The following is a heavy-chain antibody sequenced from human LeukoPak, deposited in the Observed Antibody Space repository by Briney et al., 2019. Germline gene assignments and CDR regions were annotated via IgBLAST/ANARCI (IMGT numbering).Heavy chain of an antibody. D-gene: IGHD1-26*01. J-gene: IGHJ4*02. CDR1: GVSVSSNNTS. Sequence: SQTLSLTCAISGVSVSSNNTSWNWIRQSPSRGLEWQGRTYYRSKWYNDYAVSVKSRVTINPDTSKNQFSLKLSSVTAADTAVYYCARHDLYRRGNFDSWGQGTLVTVSS. V-gene: IGHV6-1*01. CDR3: ARHDLYRRGNFDS. CDR2: TYYRSKWYN.